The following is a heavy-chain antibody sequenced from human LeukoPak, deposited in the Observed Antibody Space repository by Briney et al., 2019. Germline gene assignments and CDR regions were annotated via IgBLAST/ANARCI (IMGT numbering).Heavy chain of an antibody. J-gene: IGHJ5*02. CDR3: ARGGYYGGNSRFDP. CDR1: GGSFSGYY. D-gene: IGHD4-23*01. Sequence: SETLSLTCAVYGGSFSGYYWSWIRQPPGKGLEWIGEINHSGSTNYNPSLKSRVTISVDTSKNQFSLKLSSVTAADTAVYYCARGGYYGGNSRFDPWGQGTLVTVSS. CDR2: INHSGST. V-gene: IGHV4-34*01.